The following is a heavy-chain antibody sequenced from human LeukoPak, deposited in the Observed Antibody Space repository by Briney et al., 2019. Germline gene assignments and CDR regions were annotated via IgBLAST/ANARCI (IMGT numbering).Heavy chain of an antibody. CDR1: GFTFSSYS. V-gene: IGHV3-48*04. Sequence: GGSLRLSCAASGFTFSSYSMNWVRQAPGKGLEWVSYISSSSSTIYYADSVKGRFTISRDNAKNSLYLQMNSLRAEDTAVYYCARQVDYGDYGIGWYFDLWGRGTLVTVSS. CDR3: ARQVDYGDYGIGWYFDL. J-gene: IGHJ2*01. CDR2: ISSSSSTI. D-gene: IGHD4-17*01.